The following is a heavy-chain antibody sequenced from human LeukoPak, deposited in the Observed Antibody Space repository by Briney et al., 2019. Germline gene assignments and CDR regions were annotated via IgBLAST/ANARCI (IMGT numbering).Heavy chain of an antibody. CDR2: ISDTGGIT. D-gene: IGHD3-9*01. CDR1: GFIFSSSA. V-gene: IGHV3-23*01. CDR3: ATILTGYYLDY. Sequence: GGSLRLSCAPSGFIFSSSAMSWVRQAPGKGLEGVSSISDTGGITYYVDSVKGRFTCSRDNSKNTLYLQMNSLRAEDTAVYYCATILTGYYLDYWGQGTLVTVSS. J-gene: IGHJ4*02.